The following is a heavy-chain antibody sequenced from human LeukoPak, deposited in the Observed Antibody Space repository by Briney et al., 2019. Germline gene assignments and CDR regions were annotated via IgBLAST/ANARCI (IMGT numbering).Heavy chain of an antibody. V-gene: IGHV4-34*01. Sequence: PSETLSLTCAVYGGSFSGYYWSWIRQPPGKGLEWIGEINHSGSTNYNPSLKSRVTISVDTSKNQFSLKLSSVTAADTAVYYCARRRGYYDFWSGHIDYWGQGTLVTVSS. CDR3: ARRRGYYDFWSGHIDY. D-gene: IGHD3-3*01. CDR2: INHSGST. J-gene: IGHJ4*02. CDR1: GGSFSGYY.